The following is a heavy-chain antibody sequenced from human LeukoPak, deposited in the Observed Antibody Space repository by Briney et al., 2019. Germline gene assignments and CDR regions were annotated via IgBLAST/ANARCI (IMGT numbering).Heavy chain of an antibody. D-gene: IGHD3-22*01. CDR1: GGSISSYY. Sequence: PSEALSLTCTVSGGSISSYYWNWIRQSPGKGLEWIGYLYDSGSTKYNPSLKSRVTISADTSKNQFSLKLSSVTAADTAVYYCARLESGVLGDPYYYDSSGYYYRGYFDNWGQGTLVTVSS. CDR3: ARLESGVLGDPYYYDSSGYYYRGYFDN. V-gene: IGHV4-59*08. CDR2: LYDSGST. J-gene: IGHJ4*02.